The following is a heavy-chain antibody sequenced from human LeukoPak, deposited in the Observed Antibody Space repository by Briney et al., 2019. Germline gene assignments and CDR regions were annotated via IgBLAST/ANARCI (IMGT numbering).Heavy chain of an antibody. V-gene: IGHV4-34*01. CDR2: INHSGST. D-gene: IGHD3-16*01. J-gene: IGHJ4*02. Sequence: SETLSLTCAVYGGSFSGYYWSWIRQPPGKGLEWIGEINHSGSTNYNPSLKSRVTISVDTSKNQFSLKLSSVTAADTAVYYCARVGGTGGYYVDYWGQGTLVTVSS. CDR1: GGSFSGYY. CDR3: ARVGGTGGYYVDY.